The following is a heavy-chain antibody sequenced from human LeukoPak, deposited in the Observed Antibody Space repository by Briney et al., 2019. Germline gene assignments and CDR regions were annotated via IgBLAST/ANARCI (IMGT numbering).Heavy chain of an antibody. Sequence: SETLSLTCTVSGGSISSYYWSWIRQPPGKGLEWIGYIYYSGSTNYNSSLKSRVTISVDTSKNQFSLKLSSVTAADTAVYYCARDKSSYGWFDPWGQGTLVTVSS. CDR3: ARDKSSYGWFDP. CDR2: IYYSGST. V-gene: IGHV4-59*01. CDR1: GGSISSYY. D-gene: IGHD2-8*01. J-gene: IGHJ5*02.